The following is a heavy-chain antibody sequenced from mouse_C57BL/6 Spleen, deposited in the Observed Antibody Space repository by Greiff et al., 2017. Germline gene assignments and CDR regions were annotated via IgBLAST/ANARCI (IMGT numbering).Heavy chain of an antibody. CDR3: ARDTTGPFAY. Sequence: QVQLQQSGPELVKPGASVKISCKASGYAFSSSWMNWVKQRPGKGLEWIGRIYPGDGDTNYNGKFKGKATLTAEKSSSTAYMQLSSLTSEDSAVYFCARDTTGPFAYWGQRTLVTVSA. CDR1: GYAFSSSW. V-gene: IGHV1-82*01. CDR2: IYPGDGDT. J-gene: IGHJ3*01. D-gene: IGHD1-1*01.